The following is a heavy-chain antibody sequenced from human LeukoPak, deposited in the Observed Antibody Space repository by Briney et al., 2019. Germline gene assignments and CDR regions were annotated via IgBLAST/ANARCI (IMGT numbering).Heavy chain of an antibody. Sequence: SETLSLTCTVSGGSISYYYWSWIRQSPGKGLEWIGYIYYSGTTNYNPSLKSRVTISVARSKNQFSLQLRSVTAADTAVYYCAREDPQATVPEGMDVWGQGTTVTVSS. CDR2: IYYSGTT. D-gene: IGHD4-17*01. CDR1: GGSISYYY. V-gene: IGHV4-59*01. CDR3: AREDPQATVPEGMDV. J-gene: IGHJ6*02.